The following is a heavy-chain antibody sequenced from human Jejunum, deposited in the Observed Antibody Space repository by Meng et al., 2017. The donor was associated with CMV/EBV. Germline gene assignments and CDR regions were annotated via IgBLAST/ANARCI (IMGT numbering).Heavy chain of an antibody. Sequence: QGQVQESGQGLVNPPETLSLTGTFSGGSSNNYYWSWIRQSAGKGLEWIGRFYSSDTYNYHPSLNSRVTMSLDTSKNQSSLNLRSVTAADTAIYYCARGPGASTREGFDYWGLGTLVTVSS. D-gene: IGHD1-26*01. CDR1: GGSSNNYY. CDR3: ARGPGASTREGFDY. V-gene: IGHV4-4*07. CDR2: FYSSDTY. J-gene: IGHJ4*02.